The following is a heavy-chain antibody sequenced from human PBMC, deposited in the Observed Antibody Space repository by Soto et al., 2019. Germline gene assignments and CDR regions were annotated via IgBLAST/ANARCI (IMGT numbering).Heavy chain of an antibody. CDR3: ARIKTYSSGWYGFDY. CDR2: IDWDDDK. V-gene: IGHV2-70*01. Sequence: SGPTLVNPTHPLTLTCTFSGFSLSTSGMCVSWIRQPPGKALEWLALIDWDDDKYYSTSLKTRLTISKDTSKNQVVLTMTNMDPVDTATYYCARIKTYSSGWYGFDYWGQGTLVTVSS. D-gene: IGHD6-19*01. J-gene: IGHJ4*02. CDR1: GFSLSTSGMC.